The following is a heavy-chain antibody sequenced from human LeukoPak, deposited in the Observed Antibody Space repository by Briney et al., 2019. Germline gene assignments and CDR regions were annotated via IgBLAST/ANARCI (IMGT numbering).Heavy chain of an antibody. CDR2: IYYSGST. D-gene: IGHD2-15*01. J-gene: IGHJ4*02. Sequence: SETLSLTCTVSGGSISSYYWSWIRQPPGKGLEWIGYIYYSGSTNYNPSLKCRVTISVDTSKNQFSLKLSSVTAADTAVYYCARWVARFDYWGQGTLVTVSS. CDR3: ARWVARFDY. V-gene: IGHV4-59*01. CDR1: GGSISSYY.